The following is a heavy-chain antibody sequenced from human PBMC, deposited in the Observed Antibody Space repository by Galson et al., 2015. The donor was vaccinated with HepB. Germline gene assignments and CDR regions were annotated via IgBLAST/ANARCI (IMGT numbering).Heavy chain of an antibody. Sequence: SLRLSCAASGFIFSIYGMHWVRQVPGKGLEWVALIWYDGSNKYYADSVKGRFTISRDNSKNTLYLQMNSLRAEDTAVYYCARGGDGDLYYFDYWGQGILVTVSS. V-gene: IGHV3-33*01. CDR1: GFIFSIYG. J-gene: IGHJ4*02. CDR3: ARGGDGDLYYFDY. D-gene: IGHD4-17*01. CDR2: IWYDGSNK.